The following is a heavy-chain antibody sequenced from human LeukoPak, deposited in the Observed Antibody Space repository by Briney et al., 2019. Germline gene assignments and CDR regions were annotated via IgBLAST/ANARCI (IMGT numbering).Heavy chain of an antibody. V-gene: IGHV3-30-3*01. CDR3: AREPAANSDFDY. D-gene: IGHD1-1*01. Sequence: GGSLRLSCAASGFTFSSNVLHWVRQAPGKGLEWVAVIPYDGSNKYYADSVKGRFTISRDNSKNTLYLQMNNLRAEDTAVYYCAREPAANSDFDYWGQGTLVTVSS. CDR1: GFTFSSNV. J-gene: IGHJ4*02. CDR2: IPYDGSNK.